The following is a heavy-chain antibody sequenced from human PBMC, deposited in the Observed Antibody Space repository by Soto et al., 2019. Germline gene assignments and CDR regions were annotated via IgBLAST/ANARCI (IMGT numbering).Heavy chain of an antibody. CDR2: ILYSGNT. CDR1: GGPITTGGYY. D-gene: IGHD2-15*01. J-gene: IGHJ1*01. Sequence: PSETLSLTCTVSGGPITTGGYYWSWIRQHPGKGLEWIGNILYSGNTYYNPSLRGRVTISLDTSKNQLSLKLTSVSAADTAVYYCASRSTYHYSIAYRGQGTLVIVSS. V-gene: IGHV4-31*03. CDR3: ASRSTYHYSIAY.